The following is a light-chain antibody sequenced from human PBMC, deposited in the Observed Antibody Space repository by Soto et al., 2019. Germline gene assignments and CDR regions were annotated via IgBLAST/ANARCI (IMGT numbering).Light chain of an antibody. CDR2: SNN. Sequence: QSVLTQPPSASGTPGQRVTISCSGSSSNIGSNTVNWYQQLPGTAPKLLIYSNNQRPSGVPDRFSGSKSGTSASLAISGLQSEDEADYYCAAWDDSLNGPVFCGAPKVTVL. CDR1: SSNIGSNT. J-gene: IGLJ2*01. CDR3: AAWDDSLNGPV. V-gene: IGLV1-44*01.